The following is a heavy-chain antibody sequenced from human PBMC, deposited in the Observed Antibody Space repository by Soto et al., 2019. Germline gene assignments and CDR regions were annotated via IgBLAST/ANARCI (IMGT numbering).Heavy chain of an antibody. CDR1: GFTFSSFW. CDR2: INSDGSST. D-gene: IGHD3-3*01. CDR3: ARIDFWSGMDV. Sequence: EVQLVESGGGLVQPGGSLRVSCAASGFTFSSFWMYWVRQAPGKGLAWVSRINSDGSSTNYADSVRGRVTISRDNAKNTLYLQMNSLRAEDTAVYYCARIDFWSGMDVWCQGTTVTVSS. V-gene: IGHV3-74*01. J-gene: IGHJ6*02.